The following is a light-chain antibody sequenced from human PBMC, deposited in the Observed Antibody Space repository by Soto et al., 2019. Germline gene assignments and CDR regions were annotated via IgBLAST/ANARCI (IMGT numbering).Light chain of an antibody. J-gene: IGLJ2*01. CDR3: SSYTSSSTFVV. Sequence: QSVLTQPASVSGSPGQSITISCTGTSSDVGGYNYVSWYQQHPGKAPKLMIYEVSKRPSGVSNRFSGSKSGNTASLTISGLQAEDEADYYCSSYTSSSTFVVFGGGTKVTVL. CDR2: EVS. V-gene: IGLV2-14*01. CDR1: SSDVGGYNY.